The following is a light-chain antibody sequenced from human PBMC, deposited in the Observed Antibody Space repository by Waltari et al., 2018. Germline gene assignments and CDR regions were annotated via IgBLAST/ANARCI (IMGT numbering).Light chain of an antibody. J-gene: IGLJ3*02. CDR1: SSDVGAYNY. CDR3: SSPTSRSTRV. V-gene: IGLV2-14*01. CDR2: RVK. Sequence: QSALTQPASVSGSPGQSITISCTGTSSDVGAYNYVSWYQQHPDKAPKLHISRVKNRPAVFSYRFSGSKPGNPASLPISGLQAEDEADYYCSSPTSRSTRVCGGGTKLTVL.